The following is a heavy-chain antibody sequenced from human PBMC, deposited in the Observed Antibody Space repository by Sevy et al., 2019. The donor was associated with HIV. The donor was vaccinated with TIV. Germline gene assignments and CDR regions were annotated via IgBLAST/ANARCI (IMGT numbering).Heavy chain of an antibody. CDR2: IGAYNGNT. CDR1: GYTFTSYG. Sequence: ASVKVSCKASGYTFTSYGISWVRQAPGQGLEWMGWIGAYNGNTNYAQKLQGRVTMTTDTSTSTAYMELRSLRSDDTAVYYCARDCSGGSCSYPIFDYWGQGTLVTVSS. V-gene: IGHV1-18*01. J-gene: IGHJ4*02. D-gene: IGHD2-15*01. CDR3: ARDCSGGSCSYPIFDY.